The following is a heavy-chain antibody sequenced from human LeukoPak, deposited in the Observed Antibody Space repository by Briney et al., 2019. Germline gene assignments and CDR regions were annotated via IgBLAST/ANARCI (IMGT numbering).Heavy chain of an antibody. D-gene: IGHD3-10*02. J-gene: IGHJ4*02. CDR1: GSAFSSYT. V-gene: IGHV3-21*01. Sequence: GGSLRLSCADSGSAFSSYTMVWVRQAPGKGLEWVSSITRSSTYIHYADSVKGRFTISRDNPKNSLYLQMKSLRAEDTAVYYCARDTMFPYYFDYWGQGTLVTVSS. CDR2: ITRSSTYI. CDR3: ARDTMFPYYFDY.